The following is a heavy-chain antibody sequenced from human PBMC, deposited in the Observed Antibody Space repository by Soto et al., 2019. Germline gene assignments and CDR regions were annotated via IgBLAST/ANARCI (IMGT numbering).Heavy chain of an antibody. V-gene: IGHV3-23*01. D-gene: IGHD1-1*01. CDR3: AKDIQGRGATTGDDAFDI. CDR1: EFTFSNYA. CDR2: ISSSGGST. J-gene: IGHJ3*02. Sequence: HPGGSLRLSCVASEFTFSNYAMNWVRQAPGEGPEWVSLISSSGGSTYYADSVKGRFSISRDNSKNTLYLQMNSLRVEDTAIYYCAKDIQGRGATTGDDAFDIWGQGTMVTVSS.